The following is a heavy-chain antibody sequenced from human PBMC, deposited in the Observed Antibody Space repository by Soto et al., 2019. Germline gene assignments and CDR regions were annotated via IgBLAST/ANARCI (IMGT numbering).Heavy chain of an antibody. D-gene: IGHD6-13*01. CDR3: VRSHIAAAGGPPYCFAF. CDR1: GFSLSTSGMC. CDR2: IDWDDDK. J-gene: IGHJ4*02. V-gene: IGHV2-70*01. Sequence: SGPTLVNPTQTVTLTCTFSGFSLSTSGMCVSCIRQPPGKALEWLALIDWDDDKYYSTSLKTRLTISTDTSKNQVVFTMTNMDPVDTASYYCVRSHIAAAGGPPYCFAFWTQGTLVTVYS.